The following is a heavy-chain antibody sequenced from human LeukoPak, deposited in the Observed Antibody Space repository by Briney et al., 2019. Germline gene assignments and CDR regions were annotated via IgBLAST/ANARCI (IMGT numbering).Heavy chain of an antibody. J-gene: IGHJ4*02. CDR3: AKGVSSGWYYFDY. Sequence: GRSLRLSCAASGFTFDDYAMHWVRHAPGKGLEWVSGISWNSGTIGYADSVKGRFTISRVNAKKSLYLQMNSLRAEDMALYYCAKGVSSGWYYFDYWGQGTLVTVSS. D-gene: IGHD6-19*01. CDR1: GFTFDDYA. CDR2: ISWNSGTI. V-gene: IGHV3-9*03.